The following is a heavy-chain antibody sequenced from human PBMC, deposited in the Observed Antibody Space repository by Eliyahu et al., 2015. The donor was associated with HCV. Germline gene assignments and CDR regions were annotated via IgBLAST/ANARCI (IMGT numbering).Heavy chain of an antibody. Sequence: QVQLQESGPGLVKPSETLSLTCAVSGYSISSGYYWGWIRQPPGKGLEGIGSIYHSGSTYYNPSLKSRVTISVDTSKNQFSLKLSSVTAADTAVYYCARDGGSGSYSNLDYWGQGTLVTVSS. J-gene: IGHJ4*02. CDR3: ARDGGSGSYSNLDY. CDR1: GYSISSGYY. CDR2: IYHSGST. D-gene: IGHD3-10*01. V-gene: IGHV4-38-2*01.